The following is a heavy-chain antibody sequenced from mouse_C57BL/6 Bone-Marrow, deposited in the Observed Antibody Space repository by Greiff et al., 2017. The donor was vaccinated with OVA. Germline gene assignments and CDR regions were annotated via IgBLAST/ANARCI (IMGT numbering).Heavy chain of an antibody. CDR1: GYTFTDYE. J-gene: IGHJ2*01. Sequence: VQLQQSGAELVRPGASVTLSCTASGYTFTDYEMHWVQQTPVHGLEWIGAIDPETGGTAYNQKFTGKAILTADKSSSTDYMERRSLTSEDYAVYYCTRGGNYVPFDYWGQGTTLTVSS. CDR2: IDPETGGT. V-gene: IGHV1-15*01. CDR3: TRGGNYVPFDY. D-gene: IGHD2-1*01.